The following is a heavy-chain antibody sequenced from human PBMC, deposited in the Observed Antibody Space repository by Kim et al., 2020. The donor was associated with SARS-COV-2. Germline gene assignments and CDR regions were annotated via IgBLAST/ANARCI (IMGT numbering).Heavy chain of an antibody. V-gene: IGHV3-66*01. D-gene: IGHD3-3*01. CDR3: ARDWSRAFDY. CDR2: IYSGGST. CDR1: GFTVSSNY. Sequence: GVSLRLSCAASGFTVSSNYMSWVRQAPGKGLEWVSVIYSGGSTYYADSVKGRFTISRDNSKNTLYLQMNSLRAEDTAVYYCARDWSRAFDYWGQGTLVTVSS. J-gene: IGHJ4*02.